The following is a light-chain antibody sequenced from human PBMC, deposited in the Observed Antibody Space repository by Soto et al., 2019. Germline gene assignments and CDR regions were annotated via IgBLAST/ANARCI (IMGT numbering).Light chain of an antibody. CDR2: DAS. Sequence: EIVLTQSPGTLSLSPGERATLSCRASQSVSSSYLAWYQQKPGQAPRLLIYDASTWATGVPARFSGSGSGTDFTLTISSLEPEDFAVYYCQQRSNWRITFGQGTRLEIK. CDR1: QSVSSSY. CDR3: QQRSNWRIT. J-gene: IGKJ5*01. V-gene: IGKV3D-20*02.